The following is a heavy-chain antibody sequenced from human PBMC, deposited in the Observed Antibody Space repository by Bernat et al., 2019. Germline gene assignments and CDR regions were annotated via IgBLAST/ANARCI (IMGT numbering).Heavy chain of an antibody. CDR2: IDEDGRTT. CDR3: ARASLTPYYFAMDV. Sequence: VQLVESGGGLVQPGGSLRLSCAASGFSFRTYWVHWVRQAPGEGLLWVSRIDEDGRTTTYADAVKGRFTISKDNAKNTVFLQMDSLSAEDTAVYYCARASLTPYYFAMDVWGQGTTVTVSS. CDR1: GFSFRTYW. V-gene: IGHV3-74*01. J-gene: IGHJ6*02.